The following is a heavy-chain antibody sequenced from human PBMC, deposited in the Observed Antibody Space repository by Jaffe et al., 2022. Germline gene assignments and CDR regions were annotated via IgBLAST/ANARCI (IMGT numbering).Heavy chain of an antibody. J-gene: IGHJ3*02. CDR3: ARSSHVLRYFDWPRGGAFDI. Sequence: EVQLVESGGGLVQPGGSLRLSCAASGFTFSSYWMSWVRQAPGKGLEWVANIKQDGSEKYYVDSVKGRFTISRDNAKNSLYLQMNSLRAEDTAVYYCARSSHVLRYFDWPRGGAFDIWGQGTMVTVSS. V-gene: IGHV3-7*01. CDR2: IKQDGSEK. D-gene: IGHD3-9*01. CDR1: GFTFSSYW.